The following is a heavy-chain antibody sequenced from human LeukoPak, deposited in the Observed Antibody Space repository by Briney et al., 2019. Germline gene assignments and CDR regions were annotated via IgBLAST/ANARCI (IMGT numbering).Heavy chain of an antibody. J-gene: IGHJ4*02. D-gene: IGHD6-19*01. CDR1: GFTFSSYW. CDR3: PSHVSGWKGFFDY. V-gene: IGHV3-7*03. CDR2: INQDGSEK. Sequence: PGGSLRLSCAASGFTFSSYWMSWVRQAPGNGLEWVANINQDGSEKYYVDSVKGRFTISRDNAKNSLSLQMNSLRDEDTAVYYCPSHVSGWKGFFDYWGQGTLVTVSS.